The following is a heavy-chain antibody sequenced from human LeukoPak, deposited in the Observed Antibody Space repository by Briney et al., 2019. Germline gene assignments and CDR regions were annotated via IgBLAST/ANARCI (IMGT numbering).Heavy chain of an antibody. CDR2: IIPILGIA. Sequence: SVKVSCKASGGTFSSYAISWVRQAPGQGLEWMGRIIPILGIANYAQKFQGRVTITADKSTSTAYMELSSLRSEDTAVYYCAKVRWVSSIAARPLYYYYMDVWGKGTTVTVSS. D-gene: IGHD6-6*01. V-gene: IGHV1-69*04. J-gene: IGHJ6*03. CDR1: GGTFSSYA. CDR3: AKVRWVSSIAARPLYYYYMDV.